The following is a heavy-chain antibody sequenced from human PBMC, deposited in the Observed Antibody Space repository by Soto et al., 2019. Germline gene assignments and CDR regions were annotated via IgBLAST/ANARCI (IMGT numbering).Heavy chain of an antibody. D-gene: IGHD2-15*01. CDR3: ARAGTSMESWPDGSCRYHDS. Sequence: QVQLQESGPGQVKPSRTLSLTCAVSGGSVSSTNHYWSWIRQHPGKGMDWLGSINYRGSSSYNPFLNSRLTLSGDTSENHFTLRLSSVTAAYTAVYYSARAGTSMESWPDGSCRYHDSWGQGTLFTVSS. CDR1: GGSVSSTNHY. J-gene: IGHJ5*01. CDR2: INYRGSS. V-gene: IGHV4-31*11.